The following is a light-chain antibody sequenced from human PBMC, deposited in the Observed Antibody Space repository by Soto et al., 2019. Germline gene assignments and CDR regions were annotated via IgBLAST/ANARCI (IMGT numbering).Light chain of an antibody. Sequence: DIHMTQSPASLSASVGYRVTITCRASQSISSYLNWYQQKPGKAPKLLIYAASSLQSGVPSRFSGSGSGTDFTLTISSLQPDDFATYYCQQYNIYSWTFGRGTKVDIK. J-gene: IGKJ1*01. CDR2: AAS. CDR3: QQYNIYSWT. V-gene: IGKV1-39*01. CDR1: QSISSY.